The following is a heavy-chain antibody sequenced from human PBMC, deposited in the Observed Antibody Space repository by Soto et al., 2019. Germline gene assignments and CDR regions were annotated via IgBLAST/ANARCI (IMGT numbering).Heavy chain of an antibody. D-gene: IGHD3-3*01. J-gene: IGHJ6*03. CDR2: IYYSGST. CDR1: GGSISSYY. CDR3: ATRAADYDFWSGYYSYYYYMDV. Sequence: SETLSLTCTVSGGSISSYYWSWIRQPPGKGLEWIGYIYYSGSTNYNPSLKSRVTISVDTSKNQFSLKLSSVTAADTAVYYCATRAADYDFWSGYYSYYYYMDVWGKGTTVAVSS. V-gene: IGHV4-59*08.